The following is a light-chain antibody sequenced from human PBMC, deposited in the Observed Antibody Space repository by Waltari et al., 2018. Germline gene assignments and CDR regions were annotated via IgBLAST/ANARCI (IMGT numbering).Light chain of an antibody. J-gene: IGKJ3*01. Sequence: EIVMTQSPLYLPVTPGEPASISCRSSQSLLQSNGNDFLDWYLQKPGLSPQLLIYLGSNRASGVPDRFSGSGSGTDFTLKISSVEAEDVGVYYCMQSLQTPFTFGPGTKVDFK. CDR1: QSLLQSNGNDF. CDR2: LGS. V-gene: IGKV2-28*01. CDR3: MQSLQTPFT.